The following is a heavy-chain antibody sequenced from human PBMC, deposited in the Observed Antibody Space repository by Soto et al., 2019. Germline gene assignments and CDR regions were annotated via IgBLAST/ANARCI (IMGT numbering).Heavy chain of an antibody. Sequence: SETLSLTCTVSGGSISSSSYYWGWIRQPPGKGLEWIGSIYYSGSTYYNPSLKSRVTISVDTSKNQFSLKLSSVTAADTAVYYCARLRLQWPHGSRRGNYYFDYWGQGTLVTVSS. CDR1: GGSISSSSYY. CDR2: IYYSGST. J-gene: IGHJ4*02. CDR3: ARLRLQWPHGSRRGNYYFDY. V-gene: IGHV4-39*01. D-gene: IGHD6-19*01.